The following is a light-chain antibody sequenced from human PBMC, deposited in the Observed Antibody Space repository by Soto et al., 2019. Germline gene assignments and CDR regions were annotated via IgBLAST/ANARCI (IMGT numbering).Light chain of an antibody. V-gene: IGLV2-14*01. J-gene: IGLJ2*01. Sequence: QSVLTQHASVSGSPGQSITISCTGTSSDVGGYNCVSWYQQHPGKAPKLMIYEVSNRPSGVSNRFSGSKSGNTASLTISGFQAEDEADYYCSSYTSSSTVVFGGGTQLTVL. CDR1: SSDVGGYNC. CDR2: EVS. CDR3: SSYTSSSTVV.